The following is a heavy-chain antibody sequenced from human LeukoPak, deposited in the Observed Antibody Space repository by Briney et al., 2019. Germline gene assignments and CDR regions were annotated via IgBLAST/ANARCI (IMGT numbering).Heavy chain of an antibody. V-gene: IGHV4-59*12. D-gene: IGHD3-16*02. CDR3: ARGRYLPLYFDY. CDR2: IYYSGST. J-gene: IGHJ4*02. Sequence: SETLSLTCTVSGGSISGYYWSWIRQPPGKGLEFIGYIYYSGSTNYNPSLKSRVTMSVDTSKNQFSLKLSSVTAADTAVYYCARGRYLPLYFDYWGQGTLVTVSS. CDR1: GGSISGYY.